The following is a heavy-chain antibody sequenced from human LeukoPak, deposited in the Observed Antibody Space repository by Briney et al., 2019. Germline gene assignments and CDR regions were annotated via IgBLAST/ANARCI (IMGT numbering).Heavy chain of an antibody. CDR2: IYPGDSDT. CDR1: GYSFTSYW. CDR3: ATEDIVVVPAATKLYYYYGMDV. D-gene: IGHD2-2*01. J-gene: IGHJ6*02. Sequence: KNGESLKISCKGSGYSFTSYWIGWVRQMPGKGLEWMGIIYPGDSDTRYSPSFQGQVTISADKSISTAYLQWSSLKASDTAMYYCATEDIVVVPAATKLYYYYGMDVWGQGTTVTVSS. V-gene: IGHV5-51*01.